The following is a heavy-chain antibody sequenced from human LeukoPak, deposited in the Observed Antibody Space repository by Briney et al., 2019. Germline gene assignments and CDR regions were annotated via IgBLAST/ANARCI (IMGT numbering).Heavy chain of an antibody. CDR2: IYYSGST. CDR1: GGSISSYY. D-gene: IGHD3-10*01. Sequence: PSETLSLTCTVSGGSISSYYWSWIRQPPGKGLEWIGYIYYSGSTNYNPSLKSRVTISVDTSKNQFSLKLSSVTAADTAVYYCARGVGYYGSGSYSPLDYWGQGTLVTVSS. CDR3: ARGVGYYGSGSYSPLDY. J-gene: IGHJ4*02. V-gene: IGHV4-59*01.